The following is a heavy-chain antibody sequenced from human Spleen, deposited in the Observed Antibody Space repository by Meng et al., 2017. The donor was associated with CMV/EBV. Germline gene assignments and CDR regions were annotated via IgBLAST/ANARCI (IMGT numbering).Heavy chain of an antibody. Sequence: GESLKISCEGSGYSFTNYWIGWVRQMPGKGLEWMGIIYPGDSDTRYSPSFQGQVTITADKSISTAYLQWSSLKASDTAMYYCASPKYYYDSSGYYGDAFDIWGQGTMVTVSS. CDR2: IYPGDSDT. CDR3: ASPKYYYDSSGYYGDAFDI. CDR1: GYSFTNYW. J-gene: IGHJ3*02. D-gene: IGHD3-22*01. V-gene: IGHV5-51*01.